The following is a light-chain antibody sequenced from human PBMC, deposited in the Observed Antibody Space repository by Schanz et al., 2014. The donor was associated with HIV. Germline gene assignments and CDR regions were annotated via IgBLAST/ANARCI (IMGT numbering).Light chain of an antibody. CDR2: EVS. J-gene: IGLJ2*01. V-gene: IGLV2-8*01. CDR1: SSDVGGYNY. Sequence: QSALTQPPSASGSPGQSVTISCTGTSSDVGGYNYVSWYQQHPGKAPQLMIYEVSKRPSGVSDRFSGSKSGNTASLTVSGLQADDEADYYCQSHDNNLSGSGVFGGGTKLTVL. CDR3: QSHDNNLSGSGV.